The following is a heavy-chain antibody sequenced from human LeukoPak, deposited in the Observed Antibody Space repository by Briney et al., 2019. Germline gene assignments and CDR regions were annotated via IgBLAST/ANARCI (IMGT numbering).Heavy chain of an antibody. D-gene: IGHD3-16*01. CDR3: ARVLDLSKRGLDAFDI. CDR2: VYYSGST. CDR1: GGSTSSYF. Sequence: SETLSLTRTVSGGSTSSYFWSWIRQPPGKGLEWIGHVYYSGSTNYNPSLKSRVTISVDTSKKQFSLKLSSATAADTAVYYCARVLDLSKRGLDAFDIWGQGTMVTVSS. V-gene: IGHV4-59*01. J-gene: IGHJ3*02.